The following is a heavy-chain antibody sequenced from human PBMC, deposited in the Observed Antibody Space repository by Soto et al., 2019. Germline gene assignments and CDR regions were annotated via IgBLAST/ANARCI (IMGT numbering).Heavy chain of an antibody. CDR1: GYAFTNFW. D-gene: IGHD3-10*01. CDR3: ARPGGSGTFYRFDY. Sequence: GESLKISCTGSGYAFTNFWVAWVRQTPGKGLEWMGIIYPSNSETRYSPPFQGRVTISVDKSTSTSYLQWRSLKASDTAMYYCARPGGSGTFYRFDYWGQGTPVTVSS. CDR2: IYPSNSET. V-gene: IGHV5-51*01. J-gene: IGHJ4*02.